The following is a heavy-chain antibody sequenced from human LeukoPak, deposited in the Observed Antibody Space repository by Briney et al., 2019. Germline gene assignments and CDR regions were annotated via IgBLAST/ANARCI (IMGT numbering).Heavy chain of an antibody. CDR1: GGSISSGSYY. J-gene: IGHJ4*02. Sequence: SETLSLTCTVSGGSISSGSYYWSWIRQPPGKGLEWIGEINHSGSTNYNPSLKSRVTISVDTSKNQFSLKLSPVTAADTAVYYCARVSSGWYHYFDYWGQGTLVTVSS. V-gene: IGHV4-39*07. CDR3: ARVSSGWYHYFDY. CDR2: INHSGST. D-gene: IGHD6-19*01.